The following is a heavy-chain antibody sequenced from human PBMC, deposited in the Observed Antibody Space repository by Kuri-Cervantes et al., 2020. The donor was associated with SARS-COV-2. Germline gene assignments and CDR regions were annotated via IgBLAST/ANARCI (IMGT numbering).Heavy chain of an antibody. CDR1: GYTFTSYY. CDR2: INPSGGST. Sequence: ASVKVSCKASGYTFTSYYMHWVRQAPGQGLEWMGSINPSGGSTSYAQKFQGRVTMTRDTSTSSAYMEMRSLRSEDTAVYYCASAVHNGYSSPFDSWGQGTLVTVSS. CDR3: ASAVHNGYSSPFDS. J-gene: IGHJ4*02. V-gene: IGHV1-46*01. D-gene: IGHD5-12*01.